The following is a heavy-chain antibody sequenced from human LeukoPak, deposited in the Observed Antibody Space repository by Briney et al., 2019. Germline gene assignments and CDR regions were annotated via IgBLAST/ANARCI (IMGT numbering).Heavy chain of an antibody. D-gene: IGHD2-2*01. CDR1: GYTFTSYG. J-gene: IGHJ4*02. V-gene: IGHV1-18*01. CDR2: ISAYNGNT. CDR3: ARAHCSSTSCYFGGD. Sequence: ASVKVSCKASGYTFTSYGISWVRQAPGQGLEWMGWISAYNGNTNYAQKLQGRVTMTTDTSTSTAYMELRSLRSDDTAVDYCARAHCSSTSCYFGGDWGQGTLVTVSS.